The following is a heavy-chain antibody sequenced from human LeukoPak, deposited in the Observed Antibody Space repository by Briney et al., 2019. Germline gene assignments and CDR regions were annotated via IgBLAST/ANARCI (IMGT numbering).Heavy chain of an antibody. Sequence: GGSLRLSCAASGFTVSSNYMSWVRQAPGKGLEWVSLFYSATSTYYADSVKGRFTISRDNSKNTLYLQTNSLRAEDTAVYYCARGSDYYDYWGQGTLVTVSS. CDR3: ARGSDYYDY. CDR1: GFTVSSNY. V-gene: IGHV3-66*01. J-gene: IGHJ4*02. CDR2: FYSATST. D-gene: IGHD3-22*01.